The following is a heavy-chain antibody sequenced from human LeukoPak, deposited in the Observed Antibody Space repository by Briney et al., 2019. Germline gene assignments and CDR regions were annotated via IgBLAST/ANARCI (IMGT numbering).Heavy chain of an antibody. Sequence: GGTLRLSCTASGFTFSSYGMNWVRQAPGKGLEWVSSITSSSSYIYYADSVKGRFTISRDNAKNSLYLQMSSLTAEDTAVYYCARGGKIALAGTRSSQYFQHWGQGTLVTVSS. CDR3: ARGGKIALAGTRSSQYFQH. CDR1: GFTFSSYG. J-gene: IGHJ1*01. CDR2: ITSSSSYI. D-gene: IGHD6-19*01. V-gene: IGHV3-21*01.